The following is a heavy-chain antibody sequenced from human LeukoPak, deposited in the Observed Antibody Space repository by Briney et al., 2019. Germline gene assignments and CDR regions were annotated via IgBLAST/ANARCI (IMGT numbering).Heavy chain of an antibody. CDR3: TGPDFFDY. D-gene: IGHD2-21*02. Sequence: GGSLRLSCAASGFTFTNAWMSWVRQAPGKGLEWVGRIKGRTDGGTTDYAAPVKGRFTISRHDSKNTLYLQMNSLKTEDTAVYYCTGPDFFDYWGQGTLVTVSS. CDR2: IKGRTDGGTT. CDR1: GFTFTNAW. V-gene: IGHV3-15*01. J-gene: IGHJ4*02.